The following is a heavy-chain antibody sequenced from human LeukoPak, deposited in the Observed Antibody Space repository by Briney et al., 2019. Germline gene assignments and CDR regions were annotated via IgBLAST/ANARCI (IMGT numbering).Heavy chain of an antibody. V-gene: IGHV3-23*01. J-gene: IGHJ5*02. Sequence: GGSLRLSCAASGFTFSSYAMSWVRQAPGKGLEWVSAISGSGGSTYYADSVKGRFTISRDNSKNTLYLQMNSLRAEDTAVYYCAKGIYSSSWYMFDPWAREPWSPSPQ. D-gene: IGHD6-13*01. CDR2: ISGSGGST. CDR1: GFTFSSYA. CDR3: AKGIYSSSWYMFDP.